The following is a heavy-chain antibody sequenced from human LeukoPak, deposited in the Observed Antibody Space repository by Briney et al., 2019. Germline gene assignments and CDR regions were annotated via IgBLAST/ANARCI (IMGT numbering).Heavy chain of an antibody. D-gene: IGHD2-15*01. CDR1: GGSISSYY. CDR2: IYYSGST. J-gene: IGHJ3*02. Sequence: PSETLSLTCTVSGGSISSYYWSWIRQPPGKGLEWIGYIYYSGSTNYNPSLKSRVTISADTSKNQFSLKLSSVTAADTAVYYCVRDVGYCSGGNCYSYDAFDIWGQGTMVTVSS. CDR3: VRDVGYCSGGNCYSYDAFDI. V-gene: IGHV4-59*01.